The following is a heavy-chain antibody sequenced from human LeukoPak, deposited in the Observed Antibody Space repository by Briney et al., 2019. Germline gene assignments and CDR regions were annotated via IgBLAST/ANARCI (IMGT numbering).Heavy chain of an antibody. CDR3: AKDPNGDYIGAFDA. J-gene: IGHJ3*01. V-gene: IGHV3-23*01. D-gene: IGHD2-8*01. CDR2: ITGNSGTT. Sequence: GGSLRLSCAASGLIFSNYAMTWVRQAPGKGLEWVSSITGNSGTTKYADSVKGRFTMSRDNSRNTLYLQMDSLRAEDTAGYYCAKDPNGDYIGAFDAWGPGTMGIVSS. CDR1: GLIFSNYA.